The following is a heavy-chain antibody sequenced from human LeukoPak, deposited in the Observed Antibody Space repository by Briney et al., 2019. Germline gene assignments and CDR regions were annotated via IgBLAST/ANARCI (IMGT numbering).Heavy chain of an antibody. J-gene: IGHJ5*02. Sequence: AAVKVSCMASGYTFTGYYMHWVRQAPGEGLEWMGWINPNSGGTNYAQKFQGRVTMTRDTSISTACMELSRLRADDTAVYYCARLPTAHWFDPWGQRTLVSVPS. CDR2: INPNSGGT. CDR3: ARLPTAHWFDP. D-gene: IGHD4-17*01. V-gene: IGHV1-2*02. CDR1: GYTFTGYY.